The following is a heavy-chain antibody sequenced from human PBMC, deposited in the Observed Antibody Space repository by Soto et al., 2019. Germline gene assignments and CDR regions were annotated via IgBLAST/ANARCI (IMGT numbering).Heavy chain of an antibody. V-gene: IGHV3-30*03. CDR2: ISYDGSNK. J-gene: IGHJ4*02. CDR1: GFIFSSYG. CDR3: ARAYEGDYFDY. D-gene: IGHD3-16*01. Sequence: PGGSLRLSCAASGFIFSSYGMHWVRQAPGKGLEWVAVISYDGSNKYYADSVKGRFTISRDNSKNTLYLQMNSLRAEDTAVYYCARAYEGDYFDYWGPGTLVTVSS.